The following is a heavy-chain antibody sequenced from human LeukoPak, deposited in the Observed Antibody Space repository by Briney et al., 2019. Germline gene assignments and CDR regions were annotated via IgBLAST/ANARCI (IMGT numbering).Heavy chain of an antibody. CDR2: IYDTGYT. D-gene: IGHD2-15*01. CDR1: SGSISSSGYY. J-gene: IGHJ4*02. CDR3: ARYPCSGGSCYLFWSLRGRGFDY. Sequence: PSETLSLTCSVSSGSISSSGYYWGWIRQSPGKGLEWIGSIYDTGYTYYNPSLKSRVTVSVDTSKDQFSLKLSSVTAADTAVYYCARYPCSGGSCYLFWSLRGRGFDYWGQGTLVTVSS. V-gene: IGHV4-39*01.